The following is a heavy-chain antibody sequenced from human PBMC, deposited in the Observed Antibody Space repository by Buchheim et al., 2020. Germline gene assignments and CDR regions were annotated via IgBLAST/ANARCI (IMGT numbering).Heavy chain of an antibody. D-gene: IGHD1-26*01. CDR3: ARDLGLGATLGTPDY. J-gene: IGHJ4*02. Sequence: QEQLVESGGGVVQPGRSLRLSCAASGFAFNTYGMHWVRQSPGKGLEWVAVISSDGSISYYTDSVKGRFTISRDNSKNTLYLQMTSLRPEDTAVYYCARDLGLGATLGTPDYWGQGTL. CDR1: GFAFNTYG. V-gene: IGHV3-30*19. CDR2: ISSDGSIS.